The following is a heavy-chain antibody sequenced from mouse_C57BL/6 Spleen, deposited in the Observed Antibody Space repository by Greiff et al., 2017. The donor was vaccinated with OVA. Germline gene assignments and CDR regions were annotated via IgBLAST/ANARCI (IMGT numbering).Heavy chain of an antibody. CDR2: ISSGSSTI. CDR3: ARDYDYDDVYFDV. Sequence: EVMLVESGGGLVKPGGSLKLSCADSGFTFSDYGMHWVRQAPEKGLEWVAYISSGSSTIYYADTVKGRFTISRDNAKNTLFLQMTSLRSEDTAMYYCARDYDYDDVYFDVWGTGTTVTVSS. D-gene: IGHD2-4*01. CDR1: GFTFSDYG. V-gene: IGHV5-17*01. J-gene: IGHJ1*03.